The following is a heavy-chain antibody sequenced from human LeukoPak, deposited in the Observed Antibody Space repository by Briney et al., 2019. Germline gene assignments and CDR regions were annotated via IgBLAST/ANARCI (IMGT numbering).Heavy chain of an antibody. CDR2: IRYEGNNE. Sequence: GGSLRLSCAASGFTFSNYGMHWVRQAPGKGLEWVAFIRYEGNNEYYADSVKGRFTISRDNSKNTLYLEMNSLRAEDTAVYYCAKTGMLRRVGYLDVWGKGTAVIVSS. CDR3: AKTGMLRRVGYLDV. CDR1: GFTFSNYG. V-gene: IGHV3-30*02. J-gene: IGHJ6*04. D-gene: IGHD1-1*01.